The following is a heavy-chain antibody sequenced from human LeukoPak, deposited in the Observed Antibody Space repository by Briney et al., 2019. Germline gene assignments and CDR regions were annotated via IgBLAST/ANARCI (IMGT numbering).Heavy chain of an antibody. CDR2: INPNSGGT. CDR1: GYTFTGYY. V-gene: IGHV1-2*02. CDR3: ARVGVAGTLEYFDY. D-gene: IGHD6-19*01. J-gene: IGHJ4*02. Sequence: ASVKVSCKASGYTFTGYYMHWVRQAPGQGLEWMGWINPNSGGTNYAQKFQGRVTMTRDTSISTAYMELSRLRSDDTAVYYCARVGVAGTLEYFDYWGQGTLVTVSS.